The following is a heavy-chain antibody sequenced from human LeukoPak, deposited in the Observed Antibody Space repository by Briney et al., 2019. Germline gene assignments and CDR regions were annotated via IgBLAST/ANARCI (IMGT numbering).Heavy chain of an antibody. CDR1: GFTFSDYY. Sequence: PGGSLRLSCAASGFTFSDYYMSWIRQAPGKGLERVSYISSSGTTIYYADSVKGRFTISRDNAKNSLYLQMNSLRAEDTAVYFCARDRFSSAWYHQGPPDYWGQGTLVTVSS. D-gene: IGHD6-19*01. CDR2: ISSSGTTI. CDR3: ARDRFSSAWYHQGPPDY. J-gene: IGHJ4*02. V-gene: IGHV3-11*04.